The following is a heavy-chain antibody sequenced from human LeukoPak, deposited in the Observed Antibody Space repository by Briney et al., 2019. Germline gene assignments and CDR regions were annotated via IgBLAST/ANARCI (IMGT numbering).Heavy chain of an antibody. CDR3: AREDIVATYDY. D-gene: IGHD5-12*01. Sequence: PSETLSLTCAVYGGSFSGYYWSWIRQPPGKGLEWIGEINHSGSTNYNPSLKSRVTISVDTSKNQFSLKLSSVTAADTAVYYCAREDIVATYDYWGQGTLVTVSS. V-gene: IGHV4-34*01. CDR2: INHSGST. J-gene: IGHJ4*02. CDR1: GGSFSGYY.